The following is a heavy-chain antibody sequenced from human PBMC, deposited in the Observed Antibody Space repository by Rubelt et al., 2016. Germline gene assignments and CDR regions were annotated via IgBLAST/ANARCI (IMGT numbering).Heavy chain of an antibody. Sequence: EARGGLVQPGGSLRLSCVASGFTVSSVWLHWVRQVPGKGLVWVSRINDDVSSTTTAYADSVEGRFTISRDNAKNSIYVQMISLRDDDTAVYYCARPGLWHAFDIWGQGTVVTVSS. CDR2: INDDVSST. V-gene: IGHV3-74*02. CDR1: GFTVSSVW. D-gene: IGHD2-21*01. CDR3: ARPGLWHAFDI. J-gene: IGHJ3*02.